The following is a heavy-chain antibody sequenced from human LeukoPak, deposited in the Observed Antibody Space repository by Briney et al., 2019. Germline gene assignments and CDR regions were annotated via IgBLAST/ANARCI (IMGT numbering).Heavy chain of an antibody. CDR2: INHSGST. J-gene: IGHJ5*02. V-gene: IGHV4-34*01. Sequence: GSLRLSCAASGFTFSHYSMHWVRQPPGKGLEWIGEINHSGSTNYNPSLKSRVTISVDTSKNQFSLKLSSVTAADTAVYCCARGQGGGWYVDNWFDPWGQGTLVTVSS. CDR3: ARGQGGGWYVDNWFDP. CDR1: GFTFSHYS. D-gene: IGHD6-19*01.